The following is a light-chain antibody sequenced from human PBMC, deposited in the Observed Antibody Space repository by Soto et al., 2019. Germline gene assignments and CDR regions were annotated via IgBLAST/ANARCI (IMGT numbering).Light chain of an antibody. V-gene: IGKV4-1*01. CDR2: WAS. Sequence: DIEMTQSPDSLAVSLGERATINWKSSQSVLYSSNNKNYLAWYQQKPGQPPKLLIYWASTRESGVPDRFSGSGSGTDFTLSISTLQAEDVAVYYCQQYYTTPWTFGQGTKVDIK. CDR3: QQYYTTPWT. CDR1: QSVLYSSNNKNY. J-gene: IGKJ1*01.